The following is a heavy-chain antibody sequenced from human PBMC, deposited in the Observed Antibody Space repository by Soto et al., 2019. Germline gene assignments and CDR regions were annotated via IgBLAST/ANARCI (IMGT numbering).Heavy chain of an antibody. CDR2: IYYSGST. CDR1: GGSVSSGSYY. CDR3: ERDTSSGYSYGLYYYYYGMDV. V-gene: IGHV4-61*01. D-gene: IGHD5-18*01. Sequence: SETLSLTCTVSGGSVSSGSYYWSWIRQPPGKGLEWIGYIYYSGSTNYNPSLKSRVTISVDTSKNQCTLKLSAVTAADTAVYYCERDTSSGYSYGLYYYYYGMDVWGQGTTVTVSS. J-gene: IGHJ6*02.